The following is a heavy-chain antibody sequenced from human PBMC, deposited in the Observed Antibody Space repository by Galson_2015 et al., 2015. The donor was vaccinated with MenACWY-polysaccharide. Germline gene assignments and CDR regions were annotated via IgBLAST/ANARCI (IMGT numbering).Heavy chain of an antibody. J-gene: IGHJ5*02. CDR2: IRSSGTNT. CDR1: GFTFTSYA. D-gene: IGHD3-3*01. V-gene: IGHV3-23*01. CDR3: AKDSTYLWSVAGRFDH. Sequence: SLRLACAASGFTFTSYAMSWVRQAPGKGLEWVSAIRSSGTNTYYADSVKGRFTISRDNSKNTLYLQMNSLRAEDTAVYYCAKDSTYLWSVAGRFDHWGQGTLVTVSS.